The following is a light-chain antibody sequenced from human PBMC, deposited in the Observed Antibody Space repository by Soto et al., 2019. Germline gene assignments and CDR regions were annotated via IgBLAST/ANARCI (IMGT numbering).Light chain of an antibody. CDR2: GVS. J-gene: IGLJ2*01. Sequence: QSALTQPASVSGSPGQSITMSCTGTSSDVGAYNYVSWYQQHPGKVPKLMIYGVSYRPSGVSNRFSGSKSGNTASLTISGLQAEDEADYYCASYASSNTLIFGGGTKLTVL. CDR3: ASYASSNTLI. CDR1: SSDVGAYNY. V-gene: IGLV2-14*01.